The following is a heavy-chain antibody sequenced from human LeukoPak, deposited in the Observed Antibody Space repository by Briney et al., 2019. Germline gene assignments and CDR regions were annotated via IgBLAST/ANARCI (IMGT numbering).Heavy chain of an antibody. Sequence: SETLSLTCAVSGGSISSSNWWSWVRPPPGKGLEWIGEIYHSGSTNYNPSLKSRVTISVDKSKNQFSLKLSSVTAADTAVYYCARAPIVVVSTPSFDTWGQGIRVTVSS. CDR3: ARAPIVVVSTPSFDT. J-gene: IGHJ5*02. CDR2: IYHSGST. CDR1: GGSISSSNW. D-gene: IGHD3-22*01. V-gene: IGHV4-4*02.